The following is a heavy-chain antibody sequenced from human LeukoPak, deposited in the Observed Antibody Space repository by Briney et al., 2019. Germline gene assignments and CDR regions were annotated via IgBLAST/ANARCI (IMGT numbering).Heavy chain of an antibody. CDR2: ISSSSSYI. V-gene: IGHV3-21*04. CDR3: AKAIVMVISSNAFDI. Sequence: GGSLRLSCAASGFTFSSYSMNWVRQAPGKGLEWASSISSSSSYIYYADSVKGRFTISRDNSKNTLYLQMNSLRAEDTAVYYCAKAIVMVISSNAFDIWGQGTMVTVSS. CDR1: GFTFSSYS. J-gene: IGHJ3*02. D-gene: IGHD3-22*01.